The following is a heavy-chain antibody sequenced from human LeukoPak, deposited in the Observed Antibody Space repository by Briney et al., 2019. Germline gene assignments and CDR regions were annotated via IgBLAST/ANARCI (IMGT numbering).Heavy chain of an antibody. CDR3: AKRGNYYSFDY. CDR2: ISDSGGRT. D-gene: IGHD1-26*01. J-gene: IGHJ4*02. CDR1: GFTFSTYA. V-gene: IGHV3-23*01. Sequence: PGESLTLSCAASGFTFSTYAKNWVRQAPAQGLEWVSAISDSGGRTYYADSVRGRFTISRDSSKNTLYLQMNSLRAEDTAVYYCAKRGNYYSFDYWGQGTLVTVSS.